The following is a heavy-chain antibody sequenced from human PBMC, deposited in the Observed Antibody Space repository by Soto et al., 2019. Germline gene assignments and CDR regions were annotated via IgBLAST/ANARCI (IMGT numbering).Heavy chain of an antibody. J-gene: IGHJ4*02. CDR1: GFTFSSSW. V-gene: IGHV3-74*01. D-gene: IGHD6-19*01. Sequence: EVQLVESGGGLVQPGGSLRLSCAASGFTFSSSWMHWVRQAPGKGLVWVSRIYSDGSRTNYADSVQGRFTISRDNAKNTLYLQMNSLRAEDTALYYCARGPTGWYGYDYWAREPWSPSPQ. CDR3: ARGPTGWYGYDY. CDR2: IYSDGSRT.